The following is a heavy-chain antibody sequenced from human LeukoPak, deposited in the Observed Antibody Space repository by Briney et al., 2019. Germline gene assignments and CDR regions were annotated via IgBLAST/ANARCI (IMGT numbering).Heavy chain of an antibody. CDR3: ARVRYYDSSGYLN. J-gene: IGHJ4*02. D-gene: IGHD3-22*01. Sequence: GGSLSLSCAASGFTVRSNYMRWVRQAPGKGLEGVSVIYSCGSTYYADSVKGRFTISRDNSKNTLYLQMNRLRAEDTAVYYCARVRYYDSSGYLNWGQGTLVTVSS. CDR1: GFTVRSNY. CDR2: IYSCGST. V-gene: IGHV3-66*01.